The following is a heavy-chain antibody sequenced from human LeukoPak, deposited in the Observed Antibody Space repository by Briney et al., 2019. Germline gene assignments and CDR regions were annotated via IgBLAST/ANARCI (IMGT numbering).Heavy chain of an antibody. CDR3: ARPTVVWSGDTEY. CDR1: GFTFVSYA. D-gene: IGHD7-27*01. Sequence: GGSLRLSCAASGFTFVSYAMHWLRQAPGKGLEWVAVTSHDGDNKFYADSVKGRFTISRDNSKNTLYLQMNSLRPDDTAVYYCARPTVVWSGDTEYWGQGTLVIVSS. V-gene: IGHV3-30-3*01. CDR2: TSHDGDNK. J-gene: IGHJ4*02.